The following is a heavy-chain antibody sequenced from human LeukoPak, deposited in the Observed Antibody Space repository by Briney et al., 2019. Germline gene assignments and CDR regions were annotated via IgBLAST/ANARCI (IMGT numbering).Heavy chain of an antibody. CDR1: GGSISSYY. CDR3: ARRYNWNDHDWFDP. J-gene: IGHJ5*02. D-gene: IGHD1-1*01. V-gene: IGHV4-59*01. Sequence: NPSETLSLTCTVSGGSISSYYWSWIRQPPGKGLEWIGYIYYSGSTNYNPSLKSRVTISVDTSKNQFSLKLSSVTAADTAVYYCARRYNWNDHDWFDPWGQGTLVTVSS. CDR2: IYYSGST.